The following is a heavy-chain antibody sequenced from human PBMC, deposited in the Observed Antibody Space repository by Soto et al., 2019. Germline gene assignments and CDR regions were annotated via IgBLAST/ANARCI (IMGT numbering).Heavy chain of an antibody. CDR1: GFTFSTYG. Sequence: PGGSLRLSCAASGFTFSTYGMNWVRQAPGKGLEWVSYISSSSSTIYYADSVKGRFTVSRDNAKNSLYLQMNSLRAEDTAMYYCARSGSFSSFDYWGQGTLVTVSS. CDR2: ISSSSSTI. D-gene: IGHD3-10*01. CDR3: ARSGSFSSFDY. V-gene: IGHV3-48*01. J-gene: IGHJ4*02.